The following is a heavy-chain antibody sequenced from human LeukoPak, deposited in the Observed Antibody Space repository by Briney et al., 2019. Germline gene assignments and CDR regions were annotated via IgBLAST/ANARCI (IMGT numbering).Heavy chain of an antibody. CDR3: ARGSPWWDNDAFDI. D-gene: IGHD2-8*02. CDR2: INHSGST. J-gene: IGHJ3*02. Sequence: SETLSLTCAVYGGSFSGYYWSWIRQPPGKGLEWIGEINHSGSTNYNPSLKSRVTISVDTSKNQFSLKLSSVTAAGTAVYYCARGSPWWDNDAFDICGQGTMVTVSS. CDR1: GGSFSGYY. V-gene: IGHV4-34*01.